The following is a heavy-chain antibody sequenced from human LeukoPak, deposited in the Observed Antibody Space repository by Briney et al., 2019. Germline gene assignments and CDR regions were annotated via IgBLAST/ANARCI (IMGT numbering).Heavy chain of an antibody. CDR1: GGSISSGSYY. CDR3: ARRLGRKFGERFYYYHYMDV. J-gene: IGHJ6*03. V-gene: IGHV4-61*02. Sequence: SQTLSLTCTVSGGSISSGSYYWSWIRQPAGKGLEWIGRIYTSGSTNYNPSLKSRVTISVDTSKNQFSLKLSSVTAADTAVYYCARRLGRKFGERFYYYHYMDVWGKGATVTISS. CDR2: IYTSGST. D-gene: IGHD3-10*01.